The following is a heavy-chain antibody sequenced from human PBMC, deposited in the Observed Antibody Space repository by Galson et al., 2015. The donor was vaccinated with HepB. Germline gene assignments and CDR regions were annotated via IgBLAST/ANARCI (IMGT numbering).Heavy chain of an antibody. V-gene: IGHV5-10-1*01. D-gene: IGHD3-3*01. J-gene: IGHJ4*02. CDR2: IDPSNSYT. Sequence: QSGAEVKIPGESLTISCKGSGYTFMNYWITWVRQMPGKGLEWMGRIDPSNSYTNFRPAFQGHVTISVDKSTSTAYLQWNSLKASAPAMYYCAKHPDDGQADFWGQGALVTVSS. CDR3: AKHPDDGQADF. CDR1: GYTFMNYW.